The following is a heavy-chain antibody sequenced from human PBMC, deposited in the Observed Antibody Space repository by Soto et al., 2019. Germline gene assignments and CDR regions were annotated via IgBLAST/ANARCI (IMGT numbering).Heavy chain of an antibody. CDR3: ARCQGIAAAGTLQSLYYYSGMDV. V-gene: IGHV1-69*06. CDR1: GGTFSSYA. Sequence: SVKVSCKASGGTFSSYAISWVRQAPGQGLEWMGGIIPIFGTANYAQKFQGRVTITADKSTSTAYMELSSLRSEDTAVYYCARCQGIAAAGTLQSLYYYSGMDVWGQGTTVTVSS. CDR2: IIPIFGTA. J-gene: IGHJ6*02. D-gene: IGHD6-13*01.